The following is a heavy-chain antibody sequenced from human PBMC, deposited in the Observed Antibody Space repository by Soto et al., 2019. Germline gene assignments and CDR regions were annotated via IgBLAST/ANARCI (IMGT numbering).Heavy chain of an antibody. CDR2: INPNSGGT. CDR3: ARVGSTVTNAFDI. D-gene: IGHD4-4*01. CDR1: GYTFTGYY. J-gene: IGHJ3*02. V-gene: IGHV1-2*04. Sequence: ASVKVSCKASGYTFTGYYMHWVRQAPGQGLEWMGWINPNSGGTNYAQKFQGWVTMTRDTSISTAYMELSRLRSDDTAVYYCARVGSTVTNAFDIWGQGTMVTVS.